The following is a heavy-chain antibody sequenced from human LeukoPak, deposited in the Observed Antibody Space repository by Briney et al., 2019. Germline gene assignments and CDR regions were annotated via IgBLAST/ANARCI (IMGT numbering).Heavy chain of an antibody. J-gene: IGHJ6*03. Sequence: PGGSLRLSCAASGFTFSSYAMHWVRQAPGKGLEWVAVISYDGSNKYYADSVKGRFTISRDNSKNTLYLQMNSLRAEDTAVYYCARGQLKDSYYYYYMDVWGKGTTVTVSS. D-gene: IGHD1-1*01. CDR2: ISYDGSNK. V-gene: IGHV3-30*04. CDR1: GFTFSSYA. CDR3: ARGQLKDSYYYYYMDV.